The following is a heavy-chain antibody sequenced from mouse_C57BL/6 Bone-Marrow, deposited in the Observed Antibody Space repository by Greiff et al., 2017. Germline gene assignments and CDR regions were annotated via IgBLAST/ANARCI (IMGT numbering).Heavy chain of an antibody. Sequence: QVQLQQSGAELAKPGASVKLSCKASGYTFTNYGISWVKQSTGQGLEWIGEINPRSGNTNYNEKFKGKATLTADKSSSTAYMELRSLTSVDSAVYLCARRDKFYGSSLGDAMDYWGQGTSVTVSS. D-gene: IGHD1-1*01. CDR1: GYTFTNYG. V-gene: IGHV1-81*01. CDR2: INPRSGNT. CDR3: ARRDKFYGSSLGDAMDY. J-gene: IGHJ4*01.